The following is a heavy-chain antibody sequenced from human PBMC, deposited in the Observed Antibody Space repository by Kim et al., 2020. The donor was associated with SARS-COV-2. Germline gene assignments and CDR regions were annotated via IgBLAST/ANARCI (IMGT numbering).Heavy chain of an antibody. CDR3: ARVLTSGWSYFDY. J-gene: IGHJ4*02. D-gene: IGHD6-19*01. V-gene: IGHV3-21*01. Sequence: YADTLKGRFTLPHDNARASLYLQMNSLRAEDTAVYYCARVLTSGWSYFDYWGQGTLVTVSS.